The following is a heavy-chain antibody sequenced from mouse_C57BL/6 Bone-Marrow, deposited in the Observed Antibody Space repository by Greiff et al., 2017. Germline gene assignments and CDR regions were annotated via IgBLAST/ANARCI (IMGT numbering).Heavy chain of an antibody. D-gene: IGHD2-12*01. J-gene: IGHJ1*03. CDR1: GYSFTGYY. CDR3: AALRRRYFDV. CDR2: INPSTGGT. V-gene: IGHV1-42*01. Sequence: VQLQQSGPELVKPGASVKISCKASGYSFTGYYMNWVKQSPEKSLEWIGEINPSTGGTTYNQKFKAKATLTVDKSSSTAYMQLKSLTSEDSAVYYCAALRRRYFDVWGTGTTVTVSS.